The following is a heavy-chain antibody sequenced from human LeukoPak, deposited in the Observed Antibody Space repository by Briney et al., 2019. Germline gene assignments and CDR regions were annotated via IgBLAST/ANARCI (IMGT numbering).Heavy chain of an antibody. CDR2: ISGSGGST. Sequence: GRPLRLSCAASGFTFSSYAMSWVRQAPGKGLEWVSAISGSGGSTYYADSVKGRFTISRDNSKNTLYLQMNSLRAEDTAVYYCANPYGDYVGNAFDIWGQGTMVTVSS. J-gene: IGHJ3*02. CDR3: ANPYGDYVGNAFDI. D-gene: IGHD4-17*01. CDR1: GFTFSSYA. V-gene: IGHV3-23*01.